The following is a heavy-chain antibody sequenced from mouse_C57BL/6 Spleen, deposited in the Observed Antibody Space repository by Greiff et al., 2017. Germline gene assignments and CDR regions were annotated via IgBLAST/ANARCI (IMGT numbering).Heavy chain of an antibody. CDR1: GYSITSGYY. CDR2: ISYDGSN. J-gene: IGHJ1*03. Sequence: EVKLMESGPGLVKPSQSLSLTCSVTGYSITSGYYWNWIRQFPGNKLEWMGYISYDGSNNSNPSLKNRISITRDTSKNQFFLKLNSVTTEDTATYYCARDPHYYGSSYGYFDVWGTGTTVTVSS. V-gene: IGHV3-6*01. D-gene: IGHD1-1*01. CDR3: ARDPHYYGSSYGYFDV.